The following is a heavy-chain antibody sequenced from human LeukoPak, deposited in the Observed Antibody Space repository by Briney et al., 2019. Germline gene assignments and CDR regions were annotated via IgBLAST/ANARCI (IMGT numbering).Heavy chain of an antibody. CDR3: ARVSSGWYNPLFDY. J-gene: IGHJ4*02. CDR1: GFTFSSYW. D-gene: IGHD6-19*01. CDR2: INSDGSST. Sequence: GGSLRPSCAASGFTFSSYWMHWVRQAPGKGLVWVSRINSDGSSTSYADSVKGRFTISRDNAKNTLYLQMNSLRAEDTAVYYCARVSSGWYNPLFDYWGQGTLVTVSS. V-gene: IGHV3-74*01.